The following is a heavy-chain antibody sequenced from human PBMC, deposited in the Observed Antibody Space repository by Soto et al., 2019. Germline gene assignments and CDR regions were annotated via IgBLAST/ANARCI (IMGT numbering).Heavy chain of an antibody. CDR2: IYSGGYT. CDR3: ARVYGDYGGFFEY. D-gene: IGHD4-17*01. J-gene: IGHJ4*02. CDR1: GFIVNSNY. V-gene: IGHV3-53*04. Sequence: PGGSLRLSCAASGFIVNSNYMSWVRQVPGKRLEWVSVIYSGGYTHYADSVKGRFTISRHNIKNTLYLQMNSLRAEDTAVYYCARVYGDYGGFFEYWGQGTQVPVSP.